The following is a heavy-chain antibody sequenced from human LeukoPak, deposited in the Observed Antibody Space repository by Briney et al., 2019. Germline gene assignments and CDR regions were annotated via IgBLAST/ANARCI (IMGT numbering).Heavy chain of an antibody. Sequence: SETLSLTCTVSGGSISSSSYYWGWIRQPPGKGLEWIGSIYYSGSTYYNPSLKRRVTISVDTSKNQFSLKLSSVTAADTAVYYCARGAWFDPWGQGTLVTVSS. CDR1: GGSISSSSYY. V-gene: IGHV4-39*01. CDR3: ARGAWFDP. CDR2: IYYSGST. J-gene: IGHJ5*02.